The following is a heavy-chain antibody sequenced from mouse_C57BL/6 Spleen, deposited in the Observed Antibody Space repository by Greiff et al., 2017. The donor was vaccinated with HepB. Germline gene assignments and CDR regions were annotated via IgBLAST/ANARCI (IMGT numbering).Heavy chain of an antibody. J-gene: IGHJ3*01. V-gene: IGHV1-80*01. D-gene: IGHD1-1*01. CDR3: ARFHYGSSSFAY. Sequence: QVQLKESGAELVKPGASVKISCKASGYAFSSYWMNWVKQRPGKGLEWIGQIYPGDGDTKYNGKFKGKATLTADKSSSTAYMQLSSLTSEDSAVYFCARFHYGSSSFAYWGQGTLVTVSA. CDR2: IYPGDGDT. CDR1: GYAFSSYW.